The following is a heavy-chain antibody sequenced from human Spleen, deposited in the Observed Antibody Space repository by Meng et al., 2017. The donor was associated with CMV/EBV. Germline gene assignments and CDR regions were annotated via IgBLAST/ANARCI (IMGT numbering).Heavy chain of an antibody. CDR1: GGSISSYY. D-gene: IGHD4-11*01. CDR3: ARFATVTTTSLRGGYYYYYYGMDV. CDR2: IYYSGST. Sequence: SETLSLTCTVSGGSISSYYWSWIRQPPGKGLEWIGYIYYSGSTNYNPSLKSRVTISVDTSKNQFSLKLSSVTAADTAVYYCARFATVTTTSLRGGYYYYYYGMDVWGPGATVTVSS. J-gene: IGHJ6*02. V-gene: IGHV4-59*01.